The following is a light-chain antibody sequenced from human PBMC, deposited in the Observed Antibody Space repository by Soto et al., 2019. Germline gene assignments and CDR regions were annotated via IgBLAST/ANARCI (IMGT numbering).Light chain of an antibody. J-gene: IGKJ1*01. CDR3: QQSFSTPRT. V-gene: IGKV3-15*01. CDR2: AAS. Sequence: EIVLTQSPGTLSLSPGDTATLSCRASQSVSSNLAWYQHKPGQTPRLLIYAASTRATGIPDRFSGSGSGTDFTLTISSLQPEDFGTYYCQQSFSTPRTFGQGTKVDNK. CDR1: QSVSSN.